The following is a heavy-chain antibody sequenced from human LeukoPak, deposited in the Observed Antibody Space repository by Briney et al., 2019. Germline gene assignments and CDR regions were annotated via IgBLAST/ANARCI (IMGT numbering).Heavy chain of an antibody. CDR3: AKDRGREDYDSYAMDV. CDR1: GFTFSSYG. D-gene: IGHD3-22*01. J-gene: IGHJ6*02. Sequence: PGGSLRLSCAASGFTFSSYGMHWVRQAPGKGLEWVAFIRYDGSNKYYADSVKGRFTISRDNSKNTLYLQMNSLRREDTAVYYCAKDRGREDYDSYAMDVWGQGTTVTVSS. V-gene: IGHV3-30*02. CDR2: IRYDGSNK.